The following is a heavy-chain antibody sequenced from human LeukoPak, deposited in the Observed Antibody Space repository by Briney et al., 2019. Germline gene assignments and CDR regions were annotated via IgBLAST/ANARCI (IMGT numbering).Heavy chain of an antibody. CDR3: ARVRVGATYGGAFDI. D-gene: IGHD1-26*01. CDR2: ISSSSTYI. CDR1: AFTLNNYG. J-gene: IGHJ3*02. V-gene: IGHV3-21*01. Sequence: WGSLRLSCAASAFTLNNYGMSWVRQAPGKVLEWVSSISSSSTYIFYADSVKGRFTISRDDAKNSLYLQMNSLRAEDTAVYSCARVRVGATYGGAFDIWGQGTMVTVSS.